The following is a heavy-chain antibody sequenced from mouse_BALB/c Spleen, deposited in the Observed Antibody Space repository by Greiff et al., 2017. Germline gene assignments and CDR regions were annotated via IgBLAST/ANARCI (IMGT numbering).Heavy chain of an antibody. CDR2: INSNGGST. CDR3: ARGAWDVWFAY. V-gene: IGHV5-6-3*01. D-gene: IGHD4-1*01. J-gene: IGHJ3*01. CDR1: GFTFSSYG. Sequence: EVQVVESGGGLVQPGGSLKLSCAASGFTFSSYGMSWVRQTPDKRLELVATINSNGGSTYYPDSVKGRFTISRDNAKNTLYLQMSSLKSEDTAMYYCARGAWDVWFAYWGQGTLVTVSA.